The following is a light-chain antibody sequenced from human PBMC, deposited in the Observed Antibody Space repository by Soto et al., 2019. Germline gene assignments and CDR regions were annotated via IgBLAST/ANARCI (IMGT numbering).Light chain of an antibody. Sequence: QSVLTQPASVFGSPGQSITMSCTGTSSDVGSYIFVSWYQQHPGKAPKLMIYEASKRPSGVSNRFSGSKSGNTASLTISGLQAEDEADYYCCSYAGSSAVVFGGGTKLTVL. J-gene: IGLJ2*01. CDR1: SSDVGSYIF. CDR3: CSYAGSSAVV. V-gene: IGLV2-23*01. CDR2: EAS.